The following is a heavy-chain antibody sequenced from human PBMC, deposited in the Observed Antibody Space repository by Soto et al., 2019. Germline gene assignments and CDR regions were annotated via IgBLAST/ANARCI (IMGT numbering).Heavy chain of an antibody. Sequence: GVPMRVWCRGAGYTFASYGVGRVRQMPGKGLEWMGIIYPGDSNTRYSPSFQGQVTISADKSISTAYLQWSSLKASDTAMYYCARQPGGYYGMDVWGQGTTVTVSS. CDR1: GYTFASYG. D-gene: IGHD1-26*01. J-gene: IGHJ6*02. CDR2: IYPGDSNT. V-gene: IGHV5-51*01. CDR3: ARQPGGYYGMDV.